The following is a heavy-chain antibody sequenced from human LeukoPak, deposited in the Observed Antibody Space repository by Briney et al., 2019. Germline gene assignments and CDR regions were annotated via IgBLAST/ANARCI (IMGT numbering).Heavy chain of an antibody. CDR3: ARVPGGGTAAN. J-gene: IGHJ3*01. Sequence: SETLSPTCTITGGSVSSGSYYWSWIRQPPGKGLERIGYIYYSGSTNYNPSLKSRVTISVDTSKNQFSLKLSSVTAADTAVYYCARVPGGGTAANWGQGTMVTVSS. V-gene: IGHV4-61*01. CDR2: IYYSGST. CDR1: GGSVSSGSYY. D-gene: IGHD1-7*01.